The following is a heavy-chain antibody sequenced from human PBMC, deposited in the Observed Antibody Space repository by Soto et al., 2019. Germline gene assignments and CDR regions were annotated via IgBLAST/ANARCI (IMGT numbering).Heavy chain of an antibody. CDR2: IKQDGSEK. D-gene: IGHD4-17*01. CDR3: ARDGALLYGDYADY. V-gene: IGHV3-7*04. Sequence: GGSLRLSCAASGFTFSSYWMSWVRQAPGKGLEWVANIKQDGSEKYYVDSVKGRFTISRDNAKNSLYLQMNSLRAEDTAVYYCARDGALLYGDYADYWGQGTLVTVSS. J-gene: IGHJ4*02. CDR1: GFTFSSYW.